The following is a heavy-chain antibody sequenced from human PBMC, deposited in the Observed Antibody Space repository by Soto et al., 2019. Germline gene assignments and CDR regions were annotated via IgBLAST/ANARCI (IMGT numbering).Heavy chain of an antibody. Sequence: GGSLRLSCAASGFTFSTYALSWVRQAPGKGLEWVSAISANGQGIYYADSVRGRFTISRDNSKNTIFLHMDSLRAEDTAVYYCARRWELDYWGQGTLVTVSS. J-gene: IGHJ4*02. D-gene: IGHD1-26*01. V-gene: IGHV3-23*01. CDR3: ARRWELDY. CDR1: GFTFSTYA. CDR2: ISANGQGI.